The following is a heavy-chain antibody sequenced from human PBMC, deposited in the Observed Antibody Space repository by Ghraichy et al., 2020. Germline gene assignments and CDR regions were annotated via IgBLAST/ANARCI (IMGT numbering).Heavy chain of an antibody. CDR2: IWYDGSNK. Sequence: GGSLRLSCAASGFTFSSYGMHWVRQAPGKGLEWVAVIWYDGSNKYYADSVKGRFTISRDNSKNTLYLQMNSLRAEDTAVYYCARGDLTGSFDYWGQGTLVTVSS. CDR3: ARGDLTGSFDY. V-gene: IGHV3-33*01. D-gene: IGHD7-27*01. J-gene: IGHJ4*02. CDR1: GFTFSSYG.